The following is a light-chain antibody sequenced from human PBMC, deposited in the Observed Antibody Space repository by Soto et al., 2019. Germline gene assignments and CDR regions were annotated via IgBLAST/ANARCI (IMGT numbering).Light chain of an antibody. V-gene: IGKV1-39*01. CDR1: QTISTY. CDR3: QQGYNTPFT. CDR2: AAS. J-gene: IGKJ2*01. Sequence: DIQMTQSPSTLSASVGDRVSLACRASQTISTYVNWYQQKPGKAPKLLIFAASNLQSGVPSRFSGIGSGTDFTLTIGSLQPEDFAIYYCQQGYNTPFTFGQGTKLEIK.